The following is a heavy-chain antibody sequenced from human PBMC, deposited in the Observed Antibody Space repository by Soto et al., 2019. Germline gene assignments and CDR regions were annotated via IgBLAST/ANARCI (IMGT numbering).Heavy chain of an antibody. D-gene: IGHD5-12*01. CDR2: IDWDDDK. Sequence: SGPTLVNPTQTLTLTCTFSGFSLSTSGMCVSWIRQPPGKALEWLARIDWDDDKYYRTSLKTRLTISKDTSKNQVVLTMTNMDPVDTATYYCARTISATETNYYWGQGTLVTVSS. CDR1: GFSLSTSGMC. CDR3: ARTISATETNYY. J-gene: IGHJ4*02. V-gene: IGHV2-70*11.